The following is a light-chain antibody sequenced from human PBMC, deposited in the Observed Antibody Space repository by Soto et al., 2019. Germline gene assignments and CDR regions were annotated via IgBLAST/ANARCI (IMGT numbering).Light chain of an antibody. V-gene: IGKV3-15*01. J-gene: IGKJ1*01. CDR2: GAS. CDR3: QQYNNWPPGT. Sequence: EIVMTQSPATLSVSPGERATLSCRASQSVSSNLAWYQQKPGQAPRLLIYGASTRATGIPASFSGCASGTDFTLTISSLQSEDFAVYYCQQYNNWPPGTFGQGTKVEIK. CDR1: QSVSSN.